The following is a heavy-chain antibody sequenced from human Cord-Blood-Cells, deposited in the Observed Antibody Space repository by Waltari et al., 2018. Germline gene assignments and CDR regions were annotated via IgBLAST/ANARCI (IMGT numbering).Heavy chain of an antibody. Sequence: QVQLVQSGAEVKKPGASVKVSCKASGYTFTGYYMHWVRQAPGQGLEWMGGINPNRGGTNYATKFQGRVTMTRDTSISTAYMELSRLRSDDTAVYYCARDWDTAMVTLYYFDYWGQGTLVTVSS. CDR3: ARDWDTAMVTLYYFDY. D-gene: IGHD5-18*01. V-gene: IGHV1-2*02. CDR1: GYTFTGYY. CDR2: INPNRGGT. J-gene: IGHJ4*02.